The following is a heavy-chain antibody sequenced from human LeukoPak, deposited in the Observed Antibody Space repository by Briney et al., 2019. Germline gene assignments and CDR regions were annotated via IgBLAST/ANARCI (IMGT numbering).Heavy chain of an antibody. J-gene: IGHJ4*02. V-gene: IGHV1-2*02. CDR3: ARVGGPSIAALY. CDR1: GYAFTGYY. Sequence: ASVKVSCKASGYAFTGYYMHWVRQAPGQGLEWMGWINPNSGGTNYAQKLQGRVTMTTDTSTSTAYMELRSLRSDDTAVYYCARVGGPSIAALYWGQGTLVTVSS. D-gene: IGHD6-13*01. CDR2: INPNSGGT.